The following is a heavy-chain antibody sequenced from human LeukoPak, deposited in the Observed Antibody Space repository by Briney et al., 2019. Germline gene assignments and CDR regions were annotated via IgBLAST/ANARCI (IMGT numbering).Heavy chain of an antibody. D-gene: IGHD4-23*01. Sequence: ASVKVSCKTSGYTFTNYGISWVRQAPGLGLEWMGWISAYNGNTNYAQKVQGRVTMTTDTSTSTAYMELRSLRFDDTAAYYCAATSVTPDAFDIWGQGTVVTVSS. CDR1: GYTFTNYG. CDR3: AATSVTPDAFDI. J-gene: IGHJ3*02. CDR2: ISAYNGNT. V-gene: IGHV1-18*01.